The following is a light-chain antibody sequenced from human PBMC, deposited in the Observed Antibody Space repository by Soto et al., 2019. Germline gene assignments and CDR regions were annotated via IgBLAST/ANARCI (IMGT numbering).Light chain of an antibody. CDR1: SRDVGAYNY. V-gene: IGLV2-14*01. CDR2: DVS. J-gene: IGLJ2*01. Sequence: QSALTQPASVSGSPGQSITISCTGTSRDVGAYNYVSWYQQHPGKAPKLMIYDVSNRPSGVSDRFSGSKSGNTASLTISGLQAEAEAAYYCSSYANSRTLVFGGGTKVTVL. CDR3: SSYANSRTLV.